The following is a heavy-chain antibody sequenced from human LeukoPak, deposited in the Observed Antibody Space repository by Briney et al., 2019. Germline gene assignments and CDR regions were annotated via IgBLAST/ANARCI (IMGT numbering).Heavy chain of an antibody. CDR3: ARHGSGSSWYFPFDY. CDR2: INHSGST. J-gene: IGHJ4*02. D-gene: IGHD6-13*01. CDR1: GGSFGGYY. Sequence: SETLSLTCAVYGGSFGGYYWSWIRQPPGKGLEWIGEINHSGSTNYNLSLKSRVTISVDTSKNQFSLKLSSVTAADTAVYYCARHGSGSSWYFPFDYWGQGTLVTVSS. V-gene: IGHV4-34*01.